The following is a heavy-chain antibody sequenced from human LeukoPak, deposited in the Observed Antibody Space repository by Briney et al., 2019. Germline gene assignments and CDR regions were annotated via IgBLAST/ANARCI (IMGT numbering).Heavy chain of an antibody. CDR1: GFTFSSYG. Sequence: PGGSLRLSCAASGFTFSSYGMHWVRQAPGKGLVWVSRIKTDGSITNYAGSVKGRFTISRDNAKNSLFLQMNSLRAEDTAVYYCASGSDYTILMGFLDYCGQGTLVTVSS. CDR3: ASGSDYTILMGFLDY. CDR2: IKTDGSIT. V-gene: IGHV3-74*01. J-gene: IGHJ4*02. D-gene: IGHD2-21*02.